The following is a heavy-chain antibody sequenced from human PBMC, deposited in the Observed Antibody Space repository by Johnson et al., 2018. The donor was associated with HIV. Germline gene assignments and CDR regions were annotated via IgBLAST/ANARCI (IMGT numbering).Heavy chain of an antibody. CDR1: GFTFSSYA. CDR2: ISYDGNNK. V-gene: IGHV3-30-3*01. CDR3: VTADRGSA. D-gene: IGHD1-26*01. Sequence: QVQLVESGGGVVQPGRSLRLSCAASGFTFSSYAMHWVRQAPGKGLEWVAVISYDGNNKYYADSVKGRFTFSRDTSKNTLYLQLNSLRAEDTAVYYCVTADRGSAWGQGTTVTVSS. J-gene: IGHJ3*01.